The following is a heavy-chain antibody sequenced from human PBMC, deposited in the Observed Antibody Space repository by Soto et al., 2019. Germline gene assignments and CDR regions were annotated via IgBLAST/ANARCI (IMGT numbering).Heavy chain of an antibody. CDR3: ERDPKVAVAGTGFDY. D-gene: IGHD6-19*01. CDR2: IIPIFGTA. J-gene: IGHJ4*02. CDR1: GGTFSSYA. V-gene: IGHV1-69*13. Sequence: SVKVSCKASGGTFSSYAISWVRQAPGQGLEWMGGIIPIFGTANYAQKFQGRVTITADESTSTAYMELSSLRSEDTAVYYCERDPKVAVAGTGFDYWGPGTLVTVSS.